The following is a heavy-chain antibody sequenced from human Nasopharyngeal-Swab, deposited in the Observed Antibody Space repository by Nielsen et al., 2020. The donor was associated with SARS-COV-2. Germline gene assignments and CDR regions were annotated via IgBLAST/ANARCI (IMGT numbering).Heavy chain of an antibody. CDR3: AILNYDYVWGSYRKGDY. V-gene: IGHV1-46*01. J-gene: IGHJ4*02. CDR1: GYTFTSYY. D-gene: IGHD3-16*02. CDR2: INPSGGST. Sequence: ASVKVSCKASGYTFTSYYMHWVRQAPGQGLEWMGIINPSGGSTSYAQKFQGRVTMTRDTSTSTVYMELSSLRPEDTAVYYCAILNYDYVWGSYRKGDYWGQGTLVTVSS.